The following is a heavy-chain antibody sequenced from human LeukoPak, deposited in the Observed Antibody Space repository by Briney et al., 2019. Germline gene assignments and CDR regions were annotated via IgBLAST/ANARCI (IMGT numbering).Heavy chain of an antibody. CDR1: GGSFSGYY. Sequence: SETLSLTCAVYGGSFSGYYWSWIRQPPGKGLEWIGEINHSGSTNYNPSLKSRVTISVDTSKNQFSLKLSSVTAADTAVYYCARGLYSGYVDYFDYWGQGTLVTVSS. D-gene: IGHD5-12*01. CDR3: ARGLYSGYVDYFDY. V-gene: IGHV4-34*01. J-gene: IGHJ4*02. CDR2: INHSGST.